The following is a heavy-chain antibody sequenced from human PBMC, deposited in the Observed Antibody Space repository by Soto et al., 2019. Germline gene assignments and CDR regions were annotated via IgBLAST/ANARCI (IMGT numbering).Heavy chain of an antibody. V-gene: IGHV3-21*01. CDR3: ERAHCTNGVCPVDY. J-gene: IGHJ4*02. D-gene: IGHD2-8*01. CDR2: ISSSNSYI. Sequence: PGGSLRLSCAASGFTFSSYSMNWVRQAPGKGLEWVSSISSSNSYIYYADSVKGRFTISRDNAKNSLYLQMNSLRAEDTAVYYCERAHCTNGVCPVDYWGQGTLVTVSS. CDR1: GFTFSSYS.